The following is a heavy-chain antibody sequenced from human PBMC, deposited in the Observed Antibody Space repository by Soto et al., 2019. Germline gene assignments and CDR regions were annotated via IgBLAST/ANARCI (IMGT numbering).Heavy chain of an antibody. J-gene: IGHJ6*01. CDR2: IIPIFGTA. D-gene: IGHD2-21*02. V-gene: IGHV1-69*01. CDR1: GGTFSSYA. CDR3: ARGQSGLLPEFYGMDV. Sequence: QVQLVQSGAEVKKPGSSVKVSCKASGGTFSSYAISWVRQAPGQGLEWMGGIIPIFGTANYAQKFQGRVTITADESTSTSYMELSSLRSEDTAVYYCARGQSGLLPEFYGMDVWGQGTTVTVSS.